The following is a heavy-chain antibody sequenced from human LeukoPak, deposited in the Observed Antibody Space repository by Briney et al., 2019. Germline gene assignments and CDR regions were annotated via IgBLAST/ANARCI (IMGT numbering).Heavy chain of an antibody. Sequence: PGGSLRLSCAASGFTFSSYWMSWVRQAPGKGLEWVANIKQDGSEKYYVDSVKGRFTISRDNAKNTLYLQMNSLRAEDTAVYYCAKALPTMVRGVIPWNPYYYYYGMDVWGQGTTVTVSS. CDR2: IKQDGSEK. V-gene: IGHV3-7*01. J-gene: IGHJ6*02. CDR1: GFTFSSYW. D-gene: IGHD3-10*01. CDR3: AKALPTMVRGVIPWNPYYYYYGMDV.